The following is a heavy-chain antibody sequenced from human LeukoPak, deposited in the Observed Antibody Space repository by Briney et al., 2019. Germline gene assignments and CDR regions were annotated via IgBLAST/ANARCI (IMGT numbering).Heavy chain of an antibody. J-gene: IGHJ4*02. D-gene: IGHD3-22*01. Sequence: ASVKVSCKASGYTFTNYGISWVRQAPGQGLEWMGWISAYNGNTNYAQKLQGRVTMTTDTSTSTAYMELRSLRSDDTAVYYCASSSSMYLTDQYDSSGYIDYWGQGTLVTVSS. CDR2: ISAYNGNT. V-gene: IGHV1-18*01. CDR3: ASSSSMYLTDQYDSSGYIDY. CDR1: GYTFTNYG.